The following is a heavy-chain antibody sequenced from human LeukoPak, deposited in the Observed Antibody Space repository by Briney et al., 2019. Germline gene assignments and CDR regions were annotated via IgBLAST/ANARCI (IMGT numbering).Heavy chain of an antibody. CDR1: GGTFSSYA. CDR3: ARDGGVDTAIPSVP. Sequence: GASVKVSCKASGGTFSSYAISWVRQAPGQGLEWMGRIIPILGIANYAQKFQGRVTITADKSTSTAYMELSSLRSEDTAVYYCARDGGVDTAIPSVPWGQGTLVTVSS. J-gene: IGHJ5*02. D-gene: IGHD5-18*01. V-gene: IGHV1-69*04. CDR2: IIPILGIA.